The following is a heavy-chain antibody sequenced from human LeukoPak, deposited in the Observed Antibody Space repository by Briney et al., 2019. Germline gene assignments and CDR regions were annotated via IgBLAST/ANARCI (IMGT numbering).Heavy chain of an antibody. D-gene: IGHD2-2*01. V-gene: IGHV1-18*01. CDR1: GYTFTSYG. CDR2: ISAYNGNT. Sequence: ASVKVSCKASGYTFTSYGISWVRQAPGQGLEWMGWISAYNGNTNYAQKLQGRVTMTTDTSTSTAYMELRSLRAEDTAVYYCAREVPAAADYYYMDVWGKGTTVTISS. CDR3: AREVPAAADYYYMDV. J-gene: IGHJ6*03.